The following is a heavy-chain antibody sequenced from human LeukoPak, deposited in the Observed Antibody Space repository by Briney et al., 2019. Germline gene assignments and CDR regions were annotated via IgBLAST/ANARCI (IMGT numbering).Heavy chain of an antibody. CDR1: GYTFTSYG. V-gene: IGHV1-18*01. CDR3: ARDRAATGDSSGYGAFDI. Sequence: ASVKVSCKASGYTFTSYGISWVRQAPGQGLERMGWISAYNGNTNYAQKLQGRVTMTTDTSTSTAYMELRSLRSDDTAVYYCARDRAATGDSSGYGAFDIWGQGTMVTASS. D-gene: IGHD3-22*01. J-gene: IGHJ3*02. CDR2: ISAYNGNT.